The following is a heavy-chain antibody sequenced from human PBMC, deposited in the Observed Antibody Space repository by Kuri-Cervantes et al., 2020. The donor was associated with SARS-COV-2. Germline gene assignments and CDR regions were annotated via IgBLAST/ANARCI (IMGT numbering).Heavy chain of an antibody. V-gene: IGHV3-30*18. CDR2: ISHDGKNK. D-gene: IGHD2-21*01. Sequence: GESLKISCAASGFNFSRTDMHWVRQAPGKGLEWVAAISHDGKNKKCIASGKGRFTISRDNSQNTLYLHMKSLRSEDTAMYYCAKDRVGVHDNWGQGTLVTVSS. J-gene: IGHJ4*02. CDR3: AKDRVGVHDN. CDR1: GFNFSRTD.